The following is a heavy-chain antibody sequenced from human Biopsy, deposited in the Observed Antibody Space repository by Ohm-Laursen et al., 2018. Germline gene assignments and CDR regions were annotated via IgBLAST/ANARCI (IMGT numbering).Heavy chain of an antibody. D-gene: IGHD2-15*01. V-gene: IGHV4-59*01. J-gene: IGHJ2*01. CDR3: ARDRGYFPDRTVPWYFDL. CDR2: VYYTGST. CDR1: GDSISSYY. Sequence: SDTLSLTCTVSGDSISSYYWSWIRQPPGKGLEWIGYVYYTGSTDYNPSLQSRVTISVDTSKNHFSLRLRSVTPADTAIYYCARDRGYFPDRTVPWYFDLWGRGTLVTVSS.